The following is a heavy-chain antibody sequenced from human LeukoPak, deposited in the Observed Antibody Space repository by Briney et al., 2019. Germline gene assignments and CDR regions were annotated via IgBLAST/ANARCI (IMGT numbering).Heavy chain of an antibody. D-gene: IGHD1-1*01. CDR3: ARGELEPSYFGY. J-gene: IGHJ4*02. Sequence: SETLFLTCTVSGGSIITSYYWSWIRQPAGKGLEYIGRIYTSGSTSYNPSLKSRVTMSLDTSKNQFSLRLTSVTAADTAVYYCARGELEPSYFGYWGQGALVTVSS. CDR2: IYTSGST. CDR1: GGSIITSYY. V-gene: IGHV4-4*07.